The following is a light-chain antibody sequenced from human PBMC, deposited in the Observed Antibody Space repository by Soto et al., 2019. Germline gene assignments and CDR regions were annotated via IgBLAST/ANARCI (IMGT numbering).Light chain of an antibody. Sequence: DIQMTQSPSSLSASVGDRVTITCQASQDFSKNLNWYQQKPGKAPKLLIYDASSLQTGVPSRFSGSGSATHFTFTISSLQPEDVATYYCQQYDNLLPITFGQGTRLEIK. CDR1: QDFSKN. CDR2: DAS. V-gene: IGKV1-33*01. CDR3: QQYDNLLPIT. J-gene: IGKJ5*01.